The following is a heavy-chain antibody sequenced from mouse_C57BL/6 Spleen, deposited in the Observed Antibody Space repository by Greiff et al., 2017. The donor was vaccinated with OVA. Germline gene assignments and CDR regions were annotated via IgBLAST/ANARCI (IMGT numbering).Heavy chain of an antibody. CDR2: IDPSDSYT. D-gene: IGHD1-1*01. CDR1: GYTFTSYW. J-gene: IGHJ2*01. V-gene: IGHV1-59*01. Sequence: QVQLQQPGAELVRPGTSVKLSCKASGYTFTSYWMHWVKQRPGQGLEWIGVIDPSDSYTNYNQKFKGKATLTVDTSSSTAYMQLSSLTSEDSAVYYCAVNSNYYGSSYGYWGQGTTLTVSS. CDR3: AVNSNYYGSSYGY.